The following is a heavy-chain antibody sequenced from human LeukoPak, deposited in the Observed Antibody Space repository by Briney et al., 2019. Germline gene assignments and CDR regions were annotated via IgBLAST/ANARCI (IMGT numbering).Heavy chain of an antibody. D-gene: IGHD3-10*01. CDR2: IYYSGST. CDR3: ARQLFLAGLTLYFGH. J-gene: IGHJ4*02. V-gene: IGHV4-39*01. CDR1: GGSISSSSYY. Sequence: SETLSLTCTVSGGSISSSSYYWGWIRQPPGKGLEWIGSIYYSGSTYYNPSLKSRVTISVDTSKNQFSLKLSSVTAADTAVYYWARQLFLAGLTLYFGHWGQGTLVTVSS.